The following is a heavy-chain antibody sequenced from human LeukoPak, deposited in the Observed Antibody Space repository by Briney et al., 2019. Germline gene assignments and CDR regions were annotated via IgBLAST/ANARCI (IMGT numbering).Heavy chain of an antibody. V-gene: IGHV4-61*02. CDR1: GGSISSGSYY. J-gene: IGHJ4*02. Sequence: SETLSLTCTVSGGSISSGSYYWSWIRQPAGKGLEWIGRIYTSGSTNYNPSLKSRVTISVDTSKNQFSLKLSSVTAADTAVYYCARGRMNHYYGSGSYFHYYFDYWGQGTLVTVSS. D-gene: IGHD3-10*01. CDR2: IYTSGST. CDR3: ARGRMNHYYGSGSYFHYYFDY.